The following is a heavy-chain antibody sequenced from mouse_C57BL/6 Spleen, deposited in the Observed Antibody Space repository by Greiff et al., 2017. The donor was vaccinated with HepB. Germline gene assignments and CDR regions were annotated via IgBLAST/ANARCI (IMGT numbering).Heavy chain of an antibody. CDR3: ARSWDVTY. V-gene: IGHV1-82*01. D-gene: IGHD4-1*01. Sequence: VQLQQSGPELVKPGASVKISCKASGYAFSSSWMNWVKQRPGKGLEWIGRIYPGDGDTNYNGKFKGKATLTADKSSSTAYMQLSSLTSEDSAVYFCARSWDVTYWGQGTTLTVSS. CDR1: GYAFSSSW. J-gene: IGHJ2*01. CDR2: IYPGDGDT.